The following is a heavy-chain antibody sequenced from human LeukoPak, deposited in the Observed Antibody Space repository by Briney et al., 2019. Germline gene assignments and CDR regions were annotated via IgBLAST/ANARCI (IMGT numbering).Heavy chain of an antibody. CDR1: GYTFTGYY. J-gene: IGHJ4*02. V-gene: IGHV1-2*02. Sequence: GASVKVSCKASGYTFTGYYMHWVRQAPGQGLEWMGWINPKSGGTNYAQKCQGRVTMTRDTSISTAYMELSRLRSDDTAVYYCARDAGYCSSTTCSADFDYWGQGTLVTVSS. CDR3: ARDAGYCSSTTCSADFDY. CDR2: INPKSGGT. D-gene: IGHD2-2*01.